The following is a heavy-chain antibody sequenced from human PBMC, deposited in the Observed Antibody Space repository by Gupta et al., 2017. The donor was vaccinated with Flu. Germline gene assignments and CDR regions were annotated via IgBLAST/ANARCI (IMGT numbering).Heavy chain of an antibody. CDR2: IWYDGSKK. D-gene: IGHD6-19*01. V-gene: IGHV3-33*01. J-gene: IGHJ6*02. CDR1: GFTFSSYG. Sequence: QVQLVESGGGVVQPGRSLRLSCAASGFTFSSYGMHWVRQAPGKGLGWVAVIWYDGSKKYYADSVKGRFTISRDNSKNTLYLQMNSLRAEDTAVYYCAREGSSGWYHYYGMDVWGQGTTVTVSS. CDR3: AREGSSGWYHYYGMDV.